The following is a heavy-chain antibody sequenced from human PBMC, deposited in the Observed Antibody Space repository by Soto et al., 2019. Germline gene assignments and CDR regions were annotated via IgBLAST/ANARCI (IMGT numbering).Heavy chain of an antibody. D-gene: IGHD3-3*01. CDR2: INHSGST. CDR3: ARVGNDSINS. V-gene: IGHV4-34*01. CDR1: GGSFSGYY. Sequence: QVQLQQWGAGLLKPSETLSLTCAVYGGSFSGYYWSWIRQPPGKGLEWIGEINHSGSTNYNPSLKSRVTISVDTSKNQFSLKLSSGTAADTAVYYCARVGNDSINSWGQGTLFTVSS. J-gene: IGHJ4*02.